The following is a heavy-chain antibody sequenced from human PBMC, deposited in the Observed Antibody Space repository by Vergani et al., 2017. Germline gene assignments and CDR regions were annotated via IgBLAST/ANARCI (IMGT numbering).Heavy chain of an antibody. V-gene: IGHV1-69*01. D-gene: IGHD4-17*01. J-gene: IGHJ6*03. CDR2: IIPIFGTA. CDR3: AGSTAVTLYYYDYYMDV. Sequence: QVQLVQSGAEVKKPGSSVKVSCKASGGTFSSYAISWVRQAPGQGLEWMGGIIPIFGTANYAQEFQGRVTITADDSTSAAYMELSSLRSEDTAVDYCAGSTAVTLYYYDYYMDVWGKGTTVTVSS. CDR1: GGTFSSYA.